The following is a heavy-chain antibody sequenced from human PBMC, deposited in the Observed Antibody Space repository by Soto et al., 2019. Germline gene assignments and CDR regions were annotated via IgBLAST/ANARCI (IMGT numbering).Heavy chain of an antibody. CDR1: GFTFSSYW. V-gene: IGHV3-7*01. J-gene: IGHJ3*02. CDR3: ARDYEQQLVPDAFDI. D-gene: IGHD6-13*01. Sequence: EVQLVESGGGLVQPGGSLRLSCAASGFTFSSYWMSWVRQAPGKGLEWVANIKQDGSEKYYVDSVKGRFTISRDNAKNSLYLQMNSLRAEDTAVYYCARDYEQQLVPDAFDIWGQGTMVTVSS. CDR2: IKQDGSEK.